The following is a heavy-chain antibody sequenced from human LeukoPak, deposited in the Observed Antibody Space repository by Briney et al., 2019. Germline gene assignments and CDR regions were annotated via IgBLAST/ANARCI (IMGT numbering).Heavy chain of an antibody. D-gene: IGHD2-2*01. J-gene: IGHJ4*02. V-gene: IGHV3-23*01. CDR3: ARYCSSTSCSYFDY. Sequence: GGSLRLSCAASGFXFSSYAISWVRQAPGKGLEWVSAISRSGGSTYYADSVKGRFTISGDNSKNTLYLQMNSLRADDTAVYYCARYCSSTSCSYFDYWGQGTLVTVSS. CDR1: GFXFSSYA. CDR2: ISRSGGST.